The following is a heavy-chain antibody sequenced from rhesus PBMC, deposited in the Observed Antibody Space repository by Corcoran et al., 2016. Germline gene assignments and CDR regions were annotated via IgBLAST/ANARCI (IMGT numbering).Heavy chain of an antibody. D-gene: IGHD3-16*01. Sequence: EVQLVESGGGLAKPGGSLRLSCAASGFSFSDYSMYWVRQAPGKGLEWVSGISYTGGSTYYADSVKGRFTISRENAKNTLYLQMDSLRAEDTAVYYCARDFTYYYSGSYGLDYWGQGVLVTVSS. CDR3: ARDFTYYYSGSYGLDY. CDR1: GFSFSDYS. J-gene: IGHJ4*01. CDR2: ISYTGGST. V-gene: IGHV3S18*01.